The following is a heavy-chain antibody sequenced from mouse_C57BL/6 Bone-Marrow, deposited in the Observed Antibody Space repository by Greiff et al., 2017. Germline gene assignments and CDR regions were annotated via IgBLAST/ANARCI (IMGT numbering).Heavy chain of an antibody. D-gene: IGHD1-2*01. CDR3: ARAKDY. CDR1: GYTFTSYW. CDR2: IDPSDSYT. J-gene: IGHJ2*01. V-gene: IGHV1-69*01. Sequence: QVQLQQPGAELVMPGASVKLSCKASGYTFTSYWMHWVKQRPGQGLEWIGEIDPSDSYTNYNQKFKGKSTLTVDKSSSTAYMQLSSLTSEDSAVYYCARAKDYWGQGTTRTVSS.